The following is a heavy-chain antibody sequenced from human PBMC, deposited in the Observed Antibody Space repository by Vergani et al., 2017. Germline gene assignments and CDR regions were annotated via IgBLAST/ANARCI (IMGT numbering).Heavy chain of an antibody. Sequence: EVQLVESGGGLVQPGGSLRLSCAASGFTFSSYAMHWVRQAPGKGLEYVSAISSNGGSTYYANSVKGRFTISRDNSKNTLYLQMNSLRAEDTAVYYCARRPNYYDSSGYYDYWYFDLWGRGTLVTVSS. D-gene: IGHD3-22*01. CDR1: GFTFSSYA. V-gene: IGHV3-64*01. CDR3: ARRPNYYDSSGYYDYWYFDL. CDR2: ISSNGGST. J-gene: IGHJ2*01.